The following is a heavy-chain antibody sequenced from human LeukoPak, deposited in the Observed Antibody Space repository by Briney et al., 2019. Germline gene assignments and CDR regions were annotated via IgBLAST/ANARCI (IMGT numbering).Heavy chain of an antibody. CDR3: ARDGSMIDAFDI. CDR2: INSDGSST. D-gene: IGHD3-22*01. CDR1: GFTFSSYW. V-gene: IGHV3-74*01. Sequence: PGGSLRLSCAASGFTFSSYWMHWVRQAPGKGLVWVSRINSDGSSTSYADSVKGRFTISRGNAKNTLYLQVNSLRAEDTAVYYCARDGSMIDAFDIWGQGTMVTVSS. J-gene: IGHJ3*02.